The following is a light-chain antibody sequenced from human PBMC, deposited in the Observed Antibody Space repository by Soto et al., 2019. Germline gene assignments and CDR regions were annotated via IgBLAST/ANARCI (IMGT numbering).Light chain of an antibody. CDR2: GAS. J-gene: IGKJ1*01. Sequence: EIVLTQSPGTLSFSPGERATLSCRASQSVSSSYLAWYPQKPGQPPRLLIYGASSRATGIPDRFSGSASGTDFTLTISRLEPEDLAVYYCQQYGSSPRTLGQGTKVDIK. V-gene: IGKV3-20*01. CDR3: QQYGSSPRT. CDR1: QSVSSSY.